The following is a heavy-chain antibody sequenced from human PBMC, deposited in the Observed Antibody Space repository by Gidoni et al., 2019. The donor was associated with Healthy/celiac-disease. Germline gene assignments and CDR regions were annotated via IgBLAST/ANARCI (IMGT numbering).Heavy chain of an antibody. D-gene: IGHD3-10*01. Sequence: QVQLVQSGAEVKKPGASVKVSCKASGYTFPVYYMHCVRKAPGQGLEWMGWIKPNSGGTNYAQKFKGRVTMTRDTSISTDYMELSRMRSDETDVYYWARGLYYYGSGSGVWFDPWGQGTLVTVSS. J-gene: IGHJ5*02. CDR1: GYTFPVYY. CDR2: IKPNSGGT. CDR3: ARGLYYYGSGSGVWFDP. V-gene: IGHV1-2*02.